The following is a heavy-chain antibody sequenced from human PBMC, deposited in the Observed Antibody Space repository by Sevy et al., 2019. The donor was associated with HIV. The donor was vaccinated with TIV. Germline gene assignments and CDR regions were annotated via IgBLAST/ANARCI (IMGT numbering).Heavy chain of an antibody. D-gene: IGHD2-8*01. Sequence: GGSLRLSCAASGFTFSSYGMHWVRQAPGKGLEWVAVISYDGSNKYYAESVKGRFTISRDNSKNTLYLQMNSLRAEDTAVYNCAKDGCTNGVCYLNYYGMDVWGQGTTVTVSS. CDR3: AKDGCTNGVCYLNYYGMDV. V-gene: IGHV3-30*18. CDR2: ISYDGSNK. J-gene: IGHJ6*02. CDR1: GFTFSSYG.